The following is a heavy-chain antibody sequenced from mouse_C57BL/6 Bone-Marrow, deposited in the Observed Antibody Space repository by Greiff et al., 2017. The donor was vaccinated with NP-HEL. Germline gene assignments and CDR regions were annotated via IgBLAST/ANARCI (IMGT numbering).Heavy chain of an antibody. CDR3: ASLLLPFDV. V-gene: IGHV5-6*01. CDR2: ISSGGSYT. Sequence: EVKLMESGGDLVKPGGSLKLSCAASGFTFSSYGMSWVRQTPDKRLEWVATISSGGSYTYYPDSVKGRFTISRDNAKNTLYLQMSSLKSEDTAMYYCASLLLPFDVWGRGTTVTVSS. J-gene: IGHJ1*03. D-gene: IGHD1-1*01. CDR1: GFTFSSYG.